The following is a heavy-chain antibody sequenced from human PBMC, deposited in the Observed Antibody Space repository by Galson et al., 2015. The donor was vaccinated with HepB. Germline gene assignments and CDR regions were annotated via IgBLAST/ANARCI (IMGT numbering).Heavy chain of an antibody. D-gene: IGHD6-13*01. CDR2: ITSSSSTI. Sequence: SLRLSCAASGFTVSSYNMNWVRQAPGKGLEWVSYITSSSSTIYYADSVKGRFTISRDNAKNSLYLQMNSLSAEDTAVYYCARGSGYSEIPLFDFWGQGTLVTVSS. CDR3: ARGSGYSEIPLFDF. CDR1: GFTVSSYN. J-gene: IGHJ4*02. V-gene: IGHV3-48*01.